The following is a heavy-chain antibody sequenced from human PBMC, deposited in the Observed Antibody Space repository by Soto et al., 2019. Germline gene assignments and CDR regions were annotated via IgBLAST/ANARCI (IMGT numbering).Heavy chain of an antibody. Sequence: QVQLVQSGAEVKKPGSSVKVSCKTSGDIFSGYSISWVRQAPGQGLEWMGGIIPIFGTTNYAQRFHGRVTTTADKSTSTVYLELYSLKSEDTAVYYCARALRSGYAPGDYWGQGTLVTVSS. CDR1: GDIFSGYS. CDR2: IIPIFGTT. CDR3: ARALRSGYAPGDY. J-gene: IGHJ4*02. V-gene: IGHV1-69*14. D-gene: IGHD5-12*01.